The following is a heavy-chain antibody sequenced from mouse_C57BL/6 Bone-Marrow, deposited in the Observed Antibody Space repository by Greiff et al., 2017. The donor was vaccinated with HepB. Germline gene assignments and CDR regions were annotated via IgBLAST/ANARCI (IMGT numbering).Heavy chain of an antibody. CDR2: IHPNSGST. V-gene: IGHV1-64*01. Sequence: VQLQQSGAELVKPGASVKLSCKASGYTFTSYWMHWVKQRPGQGLEWIGMIHPNSGSTNYNEKFKSKATLTVDKSSSTAYMQLSSLTSEDSAVYYCARGGLRRPWFAYWGQGTLVTVSA. J-gene: IGHJ3*01. D-gene: IGHD2-4*01. CDR3: ARGGLRRPWFAY. CDR1: GYTFTSYW.